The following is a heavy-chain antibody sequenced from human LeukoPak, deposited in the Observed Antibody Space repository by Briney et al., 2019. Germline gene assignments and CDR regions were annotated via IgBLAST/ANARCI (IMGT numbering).Heavy chain of an antibody. V-gene: IGHV1-2*02. CDR1: GYTFTGYY. Sequence: ASVKVSCKASGYTFTGYYMHWVRQAPGQGLEWMGWINPNSGGTNYAQKFQGRVTMTRDTSISTAYMELSRLRSDDTAVYYCASLGNYYDSSGYYEIIDYWGQGTLVTVSP. J-gene: IGHJ4*02. D-gene: IGHD3-22*01. CDR3: ASLGNYYDSSGYYEIIDY. CDR2: INPNSGGT.